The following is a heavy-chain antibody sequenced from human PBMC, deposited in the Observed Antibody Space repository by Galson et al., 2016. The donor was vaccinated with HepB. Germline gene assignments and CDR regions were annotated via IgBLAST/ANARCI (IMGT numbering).Heavy chain of an antibody. V-gene: IGHV4-61*01. CDR2: IYYSGAT. CDR3: ARDGAPTSYDAFDI. J-gene: IGHJ3*02. CDR1: GDSVSSGSSY. D-gene: IGHD3-16*01. Sequence: ETLSLTCTVSGDSVSSGSSYWTWIRQPPGKGLEWIGYIYYSGATNYNPSLKSRVPISLDTSKNQFSLNVKSVTTADTAVYYCARDGAPTSYDAFDIWGQGTMVTVSS.